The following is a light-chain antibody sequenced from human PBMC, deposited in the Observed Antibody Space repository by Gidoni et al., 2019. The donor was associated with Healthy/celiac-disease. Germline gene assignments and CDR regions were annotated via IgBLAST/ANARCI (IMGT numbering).Light chain of an antibody. Sequence: QSVLTQPPSVSGAPGPRVTISCTGSSSNIGAGYDGHWYQQLPGTAPKLLIYGNSNRPSGVPDRFSGSKSGTSASLAITGLQAEDEADYYCQSYDSSLSASYVVFGGGTKLTVL. CDR3: QSYDSSLSASYVV. V-gene: IGLV1-40*01. CDR1: SSNIGAGYD. J-gene: IGLJ2*01. CDR2: GNS.